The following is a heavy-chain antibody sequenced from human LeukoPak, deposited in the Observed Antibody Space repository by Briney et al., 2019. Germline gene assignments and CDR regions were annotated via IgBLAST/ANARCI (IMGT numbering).Heavy chain of an antibody. V-gene: IGHV4-59*08. CDR2: IYYSGST. CDR1: GGSISSYC. CDR3: ARPANYYDSSGYYY. J-gene: IGHJ4*02. D-gene: IGHD3-22*01. Sequence: SETLSLTCTVSGGSISSYCWSWIRQPPGKGLEWIGYIYYSGSTNYNPSLKSRVTISVDTSKNQFSLKLSSVTAADTAVYYCARPANYYDSSGYYYRGQGTLVTVSS.